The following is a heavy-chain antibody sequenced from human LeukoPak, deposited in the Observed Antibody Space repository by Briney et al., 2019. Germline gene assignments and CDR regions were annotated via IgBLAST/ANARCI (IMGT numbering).Heavy chain of an antibody. Sequence: GGSLRLSCAASGFTFDDYDMTWVRQAPGKGLEWVAGINWNGASTGYADSVKGRFTMSRDNAKNALYLQMNNVGAEDTALYYCAREGGTTHRSFFDPWGQGTLVTVSS. CDR3: AREGGTTHRSFFDP. CDR1: GFTFDDYD. V-gene: IGHV3-20*04. J-gene: IGHJ5*02. D-gene: IGHD4-17*01. CDR2: INWNGAST.